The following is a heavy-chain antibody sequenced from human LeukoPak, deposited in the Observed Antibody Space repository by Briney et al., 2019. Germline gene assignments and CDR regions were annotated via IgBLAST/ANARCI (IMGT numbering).Heavy chain of an antibody. D-gene: IGHD3-22*01. CDR3: AKGSYYDSSGSFYFDY. CDR1: GSTFSSYA. V-gene: IGHV3-23*01. CDR2: ISGSGDNT. Sequence: GSLRLSCAASGSTFSSYAMSWVRQAPGKGLEWVSGISGSGDNTYYADSVKGRFTISRDNSKNTLYVQVNSLGTEDTAAYYCAKGSYYDSSGSFYFDYWGQGTLVTVSS. J-gene: IGHJ4*02.